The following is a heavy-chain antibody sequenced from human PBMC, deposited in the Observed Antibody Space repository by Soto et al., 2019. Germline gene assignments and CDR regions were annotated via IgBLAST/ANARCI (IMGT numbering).Heavy chain of an antibody. CDR2: IIPIFGTA. CDR1: GGTFSSYA. V-gene: IGHV1-69*13. J-gene: IGHJ6*02. Sequence: SVKVSCKASGGTFSSYAISWVRQAPGQGLEWMGGIIPIFGTANYAQKFQGRVTITADESTSTAYMELSSLRSEDTAVYYCARDGSGYGGNRHYYGMDVWGQGTTVTVSS. D-gene: IGHD2-15*01. CDR3: ARDGSGYGGNRHYYGMDV.